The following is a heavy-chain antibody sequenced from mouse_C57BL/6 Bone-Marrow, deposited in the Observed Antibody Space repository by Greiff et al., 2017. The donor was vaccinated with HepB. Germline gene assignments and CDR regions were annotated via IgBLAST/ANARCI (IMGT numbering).Heavy chain of an antibody. CDR2: IYPGDGDT. D-gene: IGHD2-2*01. Sequence: QVQLKQSGPELEKPGASVKISCKASGYAFSSSWMNWVKQRPGKGLEWIGRIYPGDGDTNYNGKFKGKATLTADKSSSTAYMQLSSLTSEDSAVYFCARNGYYWYFDVWGTGTTVTVSS. J-gene: IGHJ1*03. CDR3: ARNGYYWYFDV. CDR1: GYAFSSSW. V-gene: IGHV1-82*01.